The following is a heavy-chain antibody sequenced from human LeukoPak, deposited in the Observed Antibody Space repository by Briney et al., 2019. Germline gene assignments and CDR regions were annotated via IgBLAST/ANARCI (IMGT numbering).Heavy chain of an antibody. CDR1: GXTFRNYA. CDR3: ERVGPGGNSLDY. Sequence: GRSLRLSCAASGXTFRNYAMHWVRQAPGKGLEWVAVISYDGNNKYYADSVKGRFTISRDNSENTVTLQMTSLRFEDTAMYYCERVGPGGNSLDYWGQGSLVTVSS. CDR2: ISYDGNNK. J-gene: IGHJ4*02. V-gene: IGHV3-30-3*01. D-gene: IGHD4-23*01.